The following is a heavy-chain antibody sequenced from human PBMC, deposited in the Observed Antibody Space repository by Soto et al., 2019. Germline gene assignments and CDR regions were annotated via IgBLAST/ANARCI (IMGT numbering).Heavy chain of an antibody. CDR2: IYYSGST. V-gene: IGHV4-31*03. CDR3: ARFSMIAAAGWVDY. Sequence: PSETLSLTCTVSGGSISSGGYYWSWIRQHPWKGLEWIGYIYYSGSTYYNPSLKSRVTISVYTSNNQFSLKLSSLTAADTAVYYFARFSMIAAAGWVDYWRERXLVTFYS. CDR1: GGSISSGGYY. D-gene: IGHD6-13*01. J-gene: IGHJ4*02.